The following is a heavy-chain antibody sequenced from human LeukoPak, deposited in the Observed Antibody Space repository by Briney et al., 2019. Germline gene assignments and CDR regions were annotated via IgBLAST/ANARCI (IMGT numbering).Heavy chain of an antibody. D-gene: IGHD3-10*01. J-gene: IGHJ3*02. CDR3: ARGGVWFGDPHGVDAFDI. Sequence: GASVEVSCKASGYTFTSYYMHRVRQAPGQGLEWMGIINPSGGSTSYAQKFQGRVTMTRDTSTSTAYMELSRLRSDDTAVYYCARGGVWFGDPHGVDAFDIWGQGTMVTVSS. CDR2: INPSGGST. V-gene: IGHV1-46*01. CDR1: GYTFTSYY.